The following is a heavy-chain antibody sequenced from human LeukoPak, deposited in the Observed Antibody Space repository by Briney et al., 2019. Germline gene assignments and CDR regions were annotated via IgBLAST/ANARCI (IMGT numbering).Heavy chain of an antibody. CDR2: IKPGGIT. J-gene: IGHJ4*02. Sequence: SETLSLTCAVYGGALSDYYWSWIRQPPGEGLEWIGEIKPGGITNYNPSVKSRVTISADTSKNQLLLNVNSATAADTAVYYCAKGPYAWGYIDYWDQGTLVTVSS. CDR3: AKGPYAWGYIDY. CDR1: GGALSDYY. V-gene: IGHV4-34*01. D-gene: IGHD7-27*01.